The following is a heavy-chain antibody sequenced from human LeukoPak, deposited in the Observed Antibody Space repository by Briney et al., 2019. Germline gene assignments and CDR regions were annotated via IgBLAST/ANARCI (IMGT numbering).Heavy chain of an antibody. CDR1: GGSFSGYY. Sequence: SETLSLTCPVYGGSFSGYYWSWIRQPPGKGLEWIGEINHSGSTNYNPSLKSRVTISVDTSKNQFSLKLSSVTAADTAVYYCARGPGCSGGSCYPRYYYYGMDVWGKGTTVTVSS. J-gene: IGHJ6*04. D-gene: IGHD2-15*01. V-gene: IGHV4-34*01. CDR2: INHSGST. CDR3: ARGPGCSGGSCYPRYYYYGMDV.